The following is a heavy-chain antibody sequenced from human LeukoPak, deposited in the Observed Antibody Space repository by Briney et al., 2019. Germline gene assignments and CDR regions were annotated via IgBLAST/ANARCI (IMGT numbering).Heavy chain of an antibody. D-gene: IGHD2-2*01. V-gene: IGHV4-34*01. CDR3: ARDVESDIVVVPAASHAFDI. CDR1: GGSFSGYY. Sequence: SETLSLTCAVYGGSFSGYYWSWIRQPPGKGLEWIGEINHSGSTNYNPSLKSRVTISVDTSKNQFSLKLSSVTAADTAVYYCARDVESDIVVVPAASHAFDIWGQGTVVTVSS. J-gene: IGHJ3*02. CDR2: INHSGST.